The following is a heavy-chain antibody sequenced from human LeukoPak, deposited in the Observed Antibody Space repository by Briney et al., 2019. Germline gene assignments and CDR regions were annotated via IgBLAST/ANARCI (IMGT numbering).Heavy chain of an antibody. D-gene: IGHD5/OR15-5a*01. J-gene: IGHJ4*02. CDR3: ARPQRYSMYALVY. Sequence: SETLSLTCSVSGGSISSSSYYWGWIRQPPGKKLEWIGNIYYSGSTYYNPSLKSRVTISVDTSKNQFSLKLSSVTAADTAVYYCARPQRYSMYALVYWGQGTLVTVSS. V-gene: IGHV4-39*01. CDR2: IYYSGST. CDR1: GGSISSSSYY.